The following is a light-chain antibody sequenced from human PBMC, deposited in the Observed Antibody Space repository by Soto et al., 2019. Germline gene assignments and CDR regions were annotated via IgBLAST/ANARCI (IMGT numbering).Light chain of an antibody. V-gene: IGLV2-8*01. CDR3: SSYAGSNNLV. CDR1: SRHVGGYNY. J-gene: IGLJ3*02. CDR2: EVS. Sequence: QSALTQPPSASGSPGQSVTISCTGTSRHVGGYNYVSWYQQHPGKAPKLIISEVSKRPSGVPDRFSGSKSGNTASLSVSGLQADDEADYYCSSYAGSNNLVFGGGTKLTVL.